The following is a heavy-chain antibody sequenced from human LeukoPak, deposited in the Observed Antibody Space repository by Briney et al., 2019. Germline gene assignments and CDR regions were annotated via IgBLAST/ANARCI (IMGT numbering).Heavy chain of an antibody. CDR3: ARERIAVDGTTSDAFDI. CDR2: IYYSGST. Sequence: PSETLSLTCTVSGGSISGSTYYWGWIRQTPGKGLEWIGSIYYSGSTYYNPSLKSRVTISVDTSKNQFSLKLSSVTAADTAVYYCARERIAVDGTTSDAFDIWGRGTMVTVSS. D-gene: IGHD6-13*01. CDR1: GGSISGSTYY. J-gene: IGHJ3*02. V-gene: IGHV4-39*07.